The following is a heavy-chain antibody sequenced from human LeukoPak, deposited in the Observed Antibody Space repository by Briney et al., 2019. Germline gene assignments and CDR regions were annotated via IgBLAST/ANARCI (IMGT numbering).Heavy chain of an antibody. CDR1: GFTFSSYA. D-gene: IGHD6-19*01. CDR2: ISGSGGST. J-gene: IGHJ4*02. Sequence: GGSLRLSCAASGFTFSSYAMHWVRQAPGKGLEWVSAISGSGGSTYYADSVKGRFTISRDNSKNTLYLQMNSLRAEDTAVYYCAKNEIRIAVAGTHFDYWGQGTLVTVSS. CDR3: AKNEIRIAVAGTHFDY. V-gene: IGHV3-23*01.